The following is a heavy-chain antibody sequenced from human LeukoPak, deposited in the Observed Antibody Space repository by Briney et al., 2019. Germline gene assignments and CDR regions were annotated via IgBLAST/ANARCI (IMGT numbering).Heavy chain of an antibody. CDR2: INPNSGGT. CDR1: GYTFTGYY. D-gene: IGHD3-3*01. V-gene: IGHV1-2*02. J-gene: IGHJ4*02. CDR3: ASGDRITISARGYYFDY. Sequence: ASVKVSCKASGYTFTGYYMHLVRQAPGQGLEWMGRINPNSGGTNYGQKFQGRVTMTRDTSISTAYMELSRLRSDVTAVYYCASGDRITISARGYYFDYWGQGTLVTVSS.